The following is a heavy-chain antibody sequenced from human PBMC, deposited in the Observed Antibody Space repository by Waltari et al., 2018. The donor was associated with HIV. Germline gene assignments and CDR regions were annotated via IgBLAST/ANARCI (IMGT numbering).Heavy chain of an antibody. D-gene: IGHD2-21*01. CDR1: GFTFSSQA. Sequence: EVQLLESGGGLVQPGGSLRLSCEASGFTFSSQAMSWVRQAPGKGLEWVSAISGSGGSTYYADSVKGRFTISRDNSKNTLYLQMNSLRAEDTAVYYCAKGCGSGYYYYGMDVWGQGTTVTVSS. CDR3: AKGCGSGYYYYGMDV. CDR2: ISGSGGST. J-gene: IGHJ6*02. V-gene: IGHV3-23*01.